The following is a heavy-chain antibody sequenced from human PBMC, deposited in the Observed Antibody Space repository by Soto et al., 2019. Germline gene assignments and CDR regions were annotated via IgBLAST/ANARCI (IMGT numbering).Heavy chain of an antibody. J-gene: IGHJ6*02. V-gene: IGHV3-21*01. CDR3: ARDLATYYGMDV. CDR1: GFTFSSYS. CDR2: ISSSSSYI. Sequence: EVQLVESGGGLVKPGGSLRLSCAASGFTFSSYSMNWVRQAPGKGLEWVSSISSSSSYIYYADSVKGRFTISRDNAKNSLYLQMNSLRAEDTAVYYCARDLATYYGMDVWDQGTTVTVSS.